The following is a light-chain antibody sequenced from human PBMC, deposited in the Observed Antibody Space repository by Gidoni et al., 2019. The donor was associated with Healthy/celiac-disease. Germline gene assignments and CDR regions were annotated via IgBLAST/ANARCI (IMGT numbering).Light chain of an antibody. CDR3: QQRSNWPRSS. Sequence: EIVLTQSPATLSLSPGERATLSCRASQSVSSYLAWYKQKPGQAPRLLIYDASNRATGIPARFSGSGSGTDFTLTISSLEPEDFAVYYCQQRSNWPRSSFGQXTKLEIK. CDR2: DAS. J-gene: IGKJ2*04. CDR1: QSVSSY. V-gene: IGKV3-11*01.